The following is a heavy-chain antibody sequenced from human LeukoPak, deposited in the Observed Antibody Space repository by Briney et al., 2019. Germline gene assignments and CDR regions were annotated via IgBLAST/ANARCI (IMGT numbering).Heavy chain of an antibody. V-gene: IGHV3-9*01. CDR1: GFTFDDYA. CDR2: INWNSDSI. J-gene: IGHJ6*03. D-gene: IGHD3-10*01. CDR3: AKGPPYYYGSGSTYMDV. Sequence: GGSLRLSCAVSGFTFDDYAMHWVRQVPGKGLEWVSGINWNSDSIGYADSVKGRFTTSRDNAKHSLYLQMNSRRAEDTALYYCAKGPPYYYGSGSTYMDVWDKGTTLTISS.